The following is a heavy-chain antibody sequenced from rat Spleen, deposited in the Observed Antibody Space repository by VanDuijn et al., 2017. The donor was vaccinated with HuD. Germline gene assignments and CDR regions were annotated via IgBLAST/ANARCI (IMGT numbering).Heavy chain of an antibody. D-gene: IGHD1-6*01. Sequence: QVQLKESGPGLVQPSQTLSLTCTVSGFSLTRYHVTWVRQPPGKGLEWMGVIWTGGSTSYNSLLKSRLSISRDISKSQVFLRMSSLQTEDTATYYCTRDAGILRYWGQGVMVTVSS. CDR3: TRDAGILRY. J-gene: IGHJ2*01. V-gene: IGHV2-43*01. CDR1: GFSLTRYH. CDR2: IWTGGST.